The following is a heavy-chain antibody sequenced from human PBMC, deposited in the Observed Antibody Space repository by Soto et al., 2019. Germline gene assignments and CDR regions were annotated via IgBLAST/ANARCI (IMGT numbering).Heavy chain of an antibody. D-gene: IGHD3-3*01. CDR3: ARDPGSRARTFDFWRSKYYYYGMDV. J-gene: IGHJ6*02. CDR1: GGSISSYY. Sequence: SETLSLTCTVSGGSISSYYWNWIRQPPGKGLEWIGYIYYSGSTNYNPSLKSRVTISVDTSKNQFSLKLSSVTAADTAVYYCARDPGSRARTFDFWRSKYYYYGMDVWGQGTTVTVSS. CDR2: IYYSGST. V-gene: IGHV4-59*01.